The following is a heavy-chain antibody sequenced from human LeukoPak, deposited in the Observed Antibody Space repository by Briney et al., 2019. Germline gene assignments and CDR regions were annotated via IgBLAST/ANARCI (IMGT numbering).Heavy chain of an antibody. Sequence: GGSLRLSCAASGFPFSAYTMNWVRQAPGKGLEWVSSISRSSSHIYYADSVKGRFTISRDNAKNSLYLQMNSLRAEDTAVYYCAREAGWWERDDAFDVWGQGTVVTVSS. J-gene: IGHJ3*01. CDR2: ISRSSSHI. CDR3: AREAGWWERDDAFDV. CDR1: GFPFSAYT. D-gene: IGHD2-15*01. V-gene: IGHV3-21*01.